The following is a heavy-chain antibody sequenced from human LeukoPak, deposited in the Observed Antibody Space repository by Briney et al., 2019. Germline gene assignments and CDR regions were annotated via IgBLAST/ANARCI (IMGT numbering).Heavy chain of an antibody. CDR3: ARTQTTVVDY. V-gene: IGHV4-34*01. CDR1: GGSFSGYY. CDR2: INHSGST. D-gene: IGHD4-17*01. Sequence: PSETLSLTYAVYGGSFSGYYWSWIRQPPGKGLEWIGEINHSGSTNYNPSLKSRVTISVDTSKNQFSLKLSSVTAADTAVYYCARTQTTVVDYWGQGTLVTVSS. J-gene: IGHJ4*02.